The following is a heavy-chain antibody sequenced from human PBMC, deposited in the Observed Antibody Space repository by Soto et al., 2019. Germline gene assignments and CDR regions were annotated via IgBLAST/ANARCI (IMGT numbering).Heavy chain of an antibody. D-gene: IGHD3-16*01. Sequence: EVQLVESGGDLVRSGGSLKVSCAASGFAFSGAAFHWVRQAPGKGLEWVGRIRSKAHNYATEYAASVKGRFTISRDDSRNTAYLQMNSLKVEDTAVYYCARDLGGPDYWGRGTSVTVSS. V-gene: IGHV3-73*02. CDR3: ARDLGGPDY. CDR2: IRSKAHNYAT. CDR1: GFAFSGAA. J-gene: IGHJ4*02.